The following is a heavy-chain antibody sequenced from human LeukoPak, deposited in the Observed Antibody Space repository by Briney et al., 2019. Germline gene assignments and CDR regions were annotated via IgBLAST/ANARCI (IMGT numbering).Heavy chain of an antibody. J-gene: IGHJ4*02. CDR1: GYSFTSYW. CDR2: IYPGDSDT. CDR3: ARRRYYGSGSYYYYFDY. Sequence: GESLKISCKGSGYSFTSYWIGWVRQMPGKGLEWMGIIYPGDSDTRYSPSFQGQVTISADKSISTAYLQWSSLKASDTAMYYSARRRYYGSGSYYYYFDYWGQGTLVTVSS. D-gene: IGHD3-10*01. V-gene: IGHV5-51*01.